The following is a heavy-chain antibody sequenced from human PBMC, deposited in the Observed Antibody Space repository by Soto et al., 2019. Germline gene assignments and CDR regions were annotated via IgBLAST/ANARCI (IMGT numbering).Heavy chain of an antibody. CDR1: GGSISSGGYY. Sequence: SETLSLTCTVSGGSISSGGYYWSWIRQHPGKGLEWIGYIYYSGSTYYNPSLKSRVTISVDTSKNQFSLKLSSVTAADTAVYYCARDSDEYSSSWYRFDPWGQGTLVTVSS. J-gene: IGHJ5*02. CDR2: IYYSGST. CDR3: ARDSDEYSSSWYRFDP. V-gene: IGHV4-31*03. D-gene: IGHD6-13*01.